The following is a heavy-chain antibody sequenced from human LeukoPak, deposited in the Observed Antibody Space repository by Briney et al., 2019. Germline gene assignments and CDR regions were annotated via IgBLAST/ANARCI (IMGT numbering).Heavy chain of an antibody. V-gene: IGHV1-2*02. CDR2: INPNSGGT. D-gene: IGHD5-18*01. CDR3: ARAADTAMVTYY. CDR1: GYTFTGYY. J-gene: IGHJ4*02. Sequence: ASVKVSCKASGYTFTGYYMHWVRQAPGQGLEWMGWINPNSGGTNYAQKFQGRVTMTRDTSISTAYMELSRLRSDDTAVYYCARAADTAMVTYYWGQGTLVTVSS.